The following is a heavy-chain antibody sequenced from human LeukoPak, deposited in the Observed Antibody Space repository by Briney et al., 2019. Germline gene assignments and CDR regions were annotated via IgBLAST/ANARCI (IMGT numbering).Heavy chain of an antibody. CDR2: IYHSGST. Sequence: SETLSLTCTVSGGSISSGGYYWSWIRQPPGKGLEWIGYIYHSGSTYYNPSLKSRVTISVDTSKNQFSLKLSSVTAADTAVYYCARGIAAAGTHNWFDPWGQGTLVTVSS. V-gene: IGHV4-30-2*01. D-gene: IGHD6-13*01. CDR3: ARGIAAAGTHNWFDP. CDR1: GGSISSGGYY. J-gene: IGHJ5*02.